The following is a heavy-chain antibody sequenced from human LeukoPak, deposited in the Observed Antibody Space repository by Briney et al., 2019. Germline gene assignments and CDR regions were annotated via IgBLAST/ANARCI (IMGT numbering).Heavy chain of an antibody. CDR2: INPNSGGT. CDR3: ARDLGVPAAYYYYYMDV. Sequence: ASVKVSCKASGYTFTGYYMHWVRQAPGQGLEWMGWINPNSGGTNYAQKFQGRVTMTRDTSISTAYMELSRLRSDDTAVYYCARDLGVPAAYYYYYMDVWGKGPTVTVSS. V-gene: IGHV1-2*02. J-gene: IGHJ6*03. D-gene: IGHD2-2*01. CDR1: GYTFTGYY.